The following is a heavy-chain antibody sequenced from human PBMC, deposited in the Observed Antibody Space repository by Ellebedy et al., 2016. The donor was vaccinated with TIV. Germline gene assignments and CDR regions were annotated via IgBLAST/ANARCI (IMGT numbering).Heavy chain of an antibody. D-gene: IGHD6-19*01. CDR2: IYYTGMT. CDR1: GGSISGSTSY. J-gene: IGHJ4*02. V-gene: IGHV4-39*07. CDR3: AKDGGYSSGWYNY. Sequence: SETLSLXCTVSGGSISGSTSYWGWIRQPPGKGLEWIGTIYYTGMTYSNPSLKSRLTISVDTSKNQFSLNLSSVTAADTAVYYCAKDGGYSSGWYNYWGQGTLVTVSS.